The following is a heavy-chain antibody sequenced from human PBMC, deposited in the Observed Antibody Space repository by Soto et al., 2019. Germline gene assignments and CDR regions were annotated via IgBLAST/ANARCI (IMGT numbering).Heavy chain of an antibody. CDR3: VRSYYDSNGFSLYQFDY. D-gene: IGHD3-22*01. CDR2: INPTGVST. V-gene: IGHV1-46*01. J-gene: IGHJ4*02. Sequence: GVSVKVSCKASGYAFSSYYIHWARQAPGQGLEWMGIINPTGVSTTYAQKFQGRVTMTRDTSTSTVYIDMSSLRSEDTAVYYCVRSYYDSNGFSLYQFDYWGQGTRVTVSS. CDR1: GYAFSSYY.